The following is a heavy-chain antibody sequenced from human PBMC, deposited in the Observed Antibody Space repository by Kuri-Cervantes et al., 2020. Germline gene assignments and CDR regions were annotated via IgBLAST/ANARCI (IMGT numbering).Heavy chain of an antibody. V-gene: IGHV1-24*01. CDR3: ARDQVEVGDYGY. D-gene: IGHD4-17*01. CDR2: FDPEDDET. CDR1: GYTLTELS. J-gene: IGHJ4*02. Sequence: ASVKVSCKVSGYTLTELSMHWVRQAPGKGLEWMGAFDPEDDETIYAQKFQGRVTMTEDTSTDTAYMDLSSLRSEDTAVYYCARDQVEVGDYGYWGQGTLVTVSS.